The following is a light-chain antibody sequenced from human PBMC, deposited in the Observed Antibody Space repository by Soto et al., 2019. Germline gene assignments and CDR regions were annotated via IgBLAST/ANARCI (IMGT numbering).Light chain of an antibody. CDR2: AAS. V-gene: IGKV1-39*01. J-gene: IGKJ4*01. Sequence: DIQMTQSPSSVSASVFALVTITCRASQSISSYLNWYQQKPGKAPKLLIYAASSLQSGVPSRFSGSGSGTDFTLTISSLQPEDFATYYCQQSYSTLTFGGGTKVDI. CDR1: QSISSY. CDR3: QQSYSTLT.